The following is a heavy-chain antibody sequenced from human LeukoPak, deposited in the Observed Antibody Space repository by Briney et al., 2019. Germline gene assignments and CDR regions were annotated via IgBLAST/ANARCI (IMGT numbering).Heavy chain of an antibody. V-gene: IGHV3-23*01. CDR1: GFPFSTYA. CDR3: AKDVYGDYGGLDY. J-gene: IGHJ4*02. CDR2: IRGSDGST. D-gene: IGHD4-17*01. Sequence: GGSLRLSCAASGFPFSTYAMNWVRQAPGKGLEWVSSIRGSDGSTYYADSVKGRFDIARDNSKNTLYLQMNSLRAVDTAVYYCAKDVYGDYGGLDYWGQGTLVTVSS.